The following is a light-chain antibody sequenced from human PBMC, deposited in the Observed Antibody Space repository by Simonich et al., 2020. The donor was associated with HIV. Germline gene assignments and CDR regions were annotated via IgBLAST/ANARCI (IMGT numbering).Light chain of an antibody. J-gene: IGKJ2*01. CDR2: KAS. CDR3: QQYNSFSYT. V-gene: IGKV1-5*03. Sequence: DIQMTQSPSTLSESVGDRVTNTCRASQSISRCLAWYQQKPGKAPKLLIYKASSLERGVPSRFSGSGSGTQFTLTISSLQPDDFATYYCQQYNSFSYTFGQGTKVDIK. CDR1: QSISRC.